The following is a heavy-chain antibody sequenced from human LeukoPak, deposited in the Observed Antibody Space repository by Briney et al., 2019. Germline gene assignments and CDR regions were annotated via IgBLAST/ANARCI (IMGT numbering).Heavy chain of an antibody. CDR2: IYYSGST. CDR3: ARAPESLNCSGGSCYSEYLDYYYYYGMDV. J-gene: IGHJ6*02. V-gene: IGHV4-59*01. D-gene: IGHD2-15*01. CDR1: GGSISSYY. Sequence: SETLSLTCTVSGGSISSYYWSWIRQPPGKGLEWIGYIYYSGSTNYNPSLKSRVTISVDTSKNQFSLKLSSVTAADTAVYYCARAPESLNCSGGSCYSEYLDYYYYYGMDVWGRGTTVTVSS.